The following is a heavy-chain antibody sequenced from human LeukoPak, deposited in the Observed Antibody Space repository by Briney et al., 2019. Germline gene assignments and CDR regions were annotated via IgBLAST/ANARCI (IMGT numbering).Heavy chain of an antibody. J-gene: IGHJ4*02. CDR1: GGSFSGYY. V-gene: IGHV4-34*01. D-gene: IGHD6-13*01. Sequence: SETLPLTCAVYGGSFSGYYWSWIRQPPGKGLEWIGEINHSGSTNYNPSLKSRVTISVDTSKNQFSLKLSSVTAADTAVYYCARGRSSSWYVGQYYFDYWGQGTLVTVSS. CDR3: ARGRSSSWYVGQYYFDY. CDR2: INHSGST.